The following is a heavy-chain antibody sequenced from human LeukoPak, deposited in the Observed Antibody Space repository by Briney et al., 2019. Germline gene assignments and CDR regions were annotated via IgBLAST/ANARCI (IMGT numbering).Heavy chain of an antibody. Sequence: GGSLRLSCAASGFTFSSYAMSWVRQAPGKGLEWVSGIRGSGGSTYYADSVMGRFTISRDNSKNTLYLQMNSLRVEDTAVYYCHKYSSSGTDYWGQGTLVTVSS. D-gene: IGHD6-6*01. CDR3: HKYSSSGTDY. CDR2: IRGSGGST. J-gene: IGHJ4*02. V-gene: IGHV3-23*01. CDR1: GFTFSSYA.